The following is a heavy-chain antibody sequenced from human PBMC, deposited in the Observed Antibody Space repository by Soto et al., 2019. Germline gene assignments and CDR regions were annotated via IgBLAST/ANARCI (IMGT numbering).Heavy chain of an antibody. CDR1: GYTFTSYD. Sequence: ASVKVSCKASGYTFTSYDINWVRQATGQGLEWMGWMNPNSGNTGYAQKFQGRVTMTRNTSISTAYMELSSLRSDDTAVYYCARGSSSEVFVGQRDDAFDIWGQGTMVTVSS. CDR3: ARGSSSEVFVGQRDDAFDI. V-gene: IGHV1-8*01. J-gene: IGHJ3*02. D-gene: IGHD3-22*01. CDR2: MNPNSGNT.